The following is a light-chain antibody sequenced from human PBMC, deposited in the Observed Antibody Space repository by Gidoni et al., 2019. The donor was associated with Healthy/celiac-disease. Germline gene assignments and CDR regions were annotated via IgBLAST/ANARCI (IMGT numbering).Light chain of an antibody. J-gene: IGKJ5*01. CDR2: AAS. CDR1: QSISSY. V-gene: IGKV1-39*01. Sequence: DIQMTQPPSSLSASVGDRVTITCRASQSISSYLNWYQQKPGKAPKLLIYAASSLQSGVPSRCSSSGCGTDFTITISSLQQEDFATYYCQQSYSTPQITFGQGTRLEIK. CDR3: QQSYSTPQIT.